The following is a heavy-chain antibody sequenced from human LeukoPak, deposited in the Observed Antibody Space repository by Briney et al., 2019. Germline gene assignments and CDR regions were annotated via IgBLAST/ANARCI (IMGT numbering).Heavy chain of an antibody. CDR1: GGSISSYY. V-gene: IGHV4-59*08. CDR2: IYYSGST. CDR3: ARHEVITFDDWFDP. Sequence: SETLSLTCTVSGGSISSYYWSWIRQPPGKGLEWIGYIYYSGSTNYNPSLNSRVTISVDTSKNQFSLKLSSVTAADTAVYYCARHEVITFDDWFDPWGQGTLVTVSS. J-gene: IGHJ5*02. D-gene: IGHD3-16*01.